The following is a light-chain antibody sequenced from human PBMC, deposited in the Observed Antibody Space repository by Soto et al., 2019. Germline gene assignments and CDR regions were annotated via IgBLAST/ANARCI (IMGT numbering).Light chain of an antibody. V-gene: IGLV1-44*01. J-gene: IGLJ1*01. CDR3: AAWDDSLNGFV. CDR2: RSN. Sequence: QLVLTQPPSASGTPGQRVTISCSGSSSNIGENSVNWYQQLPGRAPKLLISRSNQRPSGVPDRFSGSKSGTSGSLAINGLQSGDEAEYYCAAWDDSLNGFVFGTGTKVTVL. CDR1: SSNIGENS.